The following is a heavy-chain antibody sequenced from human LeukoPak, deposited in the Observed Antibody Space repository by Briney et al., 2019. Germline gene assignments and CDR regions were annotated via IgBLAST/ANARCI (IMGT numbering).Heavy chain of an antibody. CDR2: ISYDGSNK. D-gene: IGHD3-3*01. V-gene: IGHV3-30-3*01. Sequence: GRSLRLSCAASGFTFSSYAMHWVRQTPGKGLEWVAVISYDGSNKYYADSVKGRFTISRDNSKNTLYLQMNSLRAEDTAVYYCARAWSPYDFWSGYPPGYWGQGTLVTVSS. J-gene: IGHJ4*02. CDR3: ARAWSPYDFWSGYPPGY. CDR1: GFTFSSYA.